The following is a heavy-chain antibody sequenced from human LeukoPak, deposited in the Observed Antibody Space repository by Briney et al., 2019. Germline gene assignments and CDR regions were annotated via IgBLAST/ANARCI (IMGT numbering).Heavy chain of an antibody. V-gene: IGHV3-30*02. D-gene: IGHD3-22*01. CDR3: AKFLWPQENYYDSSGYYSGAFDI. Sequence: GGSLRLSCAASGFTFSSYGMHWVRQAPGKGLEWVAFIRYDGSNKYYADSVKGRFTISRDNSKNTLYLQMNSLRAEDTAVYYCAKFLWPQENYYDSSGYYSGAFDIWGQGTMVTVSS. J-gene: IGHJ3*02. CDR1: GFTFSSYG. CDR2: IRYDGSNK.